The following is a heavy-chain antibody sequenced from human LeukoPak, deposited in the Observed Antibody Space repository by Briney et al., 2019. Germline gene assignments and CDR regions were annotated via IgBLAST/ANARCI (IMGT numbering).Heavy chain of an antibody. CDR1: GYNFIDDY. Sequence: ASVKASCKAFGYNFIDDYIYWVRQAPGQGLEWMGRISPNNGDTNFAQKFQGRVTMTRNVSISTAYMELTGLRHDDTAVYYCAKGGYYYDSSGSDYWGQGTLVTVSS. D-gene: IGHD3-22*01. CDR3: AKGGYYYDSSGSDY. CDR2: ISPNNGDT. V-gene: IGHV1-2*06. J-gene: IGHJ4*02.